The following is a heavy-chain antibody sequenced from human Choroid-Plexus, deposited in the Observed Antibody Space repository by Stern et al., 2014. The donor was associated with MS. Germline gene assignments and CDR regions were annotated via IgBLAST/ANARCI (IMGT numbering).Heavy chain of an antibody. CDR3: ARDQGGIADS. J-gene: IGHJ4*02. Sequence: VQLLESGAEVKKPGSSVKVSCKASGGSFSMDSISWVRQAPGQGLEWMGGLTPMFGTSNYAQKFQSRVTTTADVSTSTAYMELTSLRSEDTAVYFCARDQGGIADSWGQGTLVIVSS. V-gene: IGHV1-69*01. CDR1: GGSFSMDS. D-gene: IGHD6-13*01. CDR2: LTPMFGTS.